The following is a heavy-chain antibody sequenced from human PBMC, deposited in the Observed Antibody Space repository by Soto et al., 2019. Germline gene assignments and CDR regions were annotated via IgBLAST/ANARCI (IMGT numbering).Heavy chain of an antibody. CDR1: GDSINNFY. CDR3: ARVRSNGAFDS. Sequence: QVQLQESGPGLVKPSETLSLLCTVSGDSINNFYWSWIRQSPGKGLEWIAYIYANGNTNHNPSLKSRVAISIDTSKSQFSLNLTSVTAADTAVYFCARVRSNGAFDSWGQGALVTVSS. CDR2: IYANGNT. V-gene: IGHV4-4*09. D-gene: IGHD1-1*01. J-gene: IGHJ4*02.